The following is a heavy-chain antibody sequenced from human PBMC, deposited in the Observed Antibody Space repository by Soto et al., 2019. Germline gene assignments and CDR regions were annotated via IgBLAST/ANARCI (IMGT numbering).Heavy chain of an antibody. CDR1: GGSISSSNW. D-gene: IGHD5-18*01. V-gene: IGHV4-4*02. CDR3: ASVMIYSYGYTSDY. J-gene: IGHJ4*02. Sequence: PSETLSLTCAVSGGSISSSNWWSWVRQPPGKGLEWIGEIYHSGSTNYNPSLKSRVTISVDKSKNQFSLRLSSVTAADTAVYYCASVMIYSYGYTSDYWGQGTLGTVSS. CDR2: IYHSGST.